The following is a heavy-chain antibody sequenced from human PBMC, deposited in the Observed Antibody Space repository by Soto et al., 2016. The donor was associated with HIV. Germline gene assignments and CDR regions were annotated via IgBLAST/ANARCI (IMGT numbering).Heavy chain of an antibody. CDR2: LYTGGST. Sequence: EVQLVETGGDLIQPGGSLRLSCAASGFTVNSIYMTWVRQAPGKGLDWVSTLYTGGSTAYADSVKGRFTISRDNSKNTLYLQMSSLRVEDTAIYYCASGFPVAGTTAFDCWGQGTLVTVSS. D-gene: IGHD6-19*01. CDR1: GFTVNSIY. CDR3: ASGFPVAGTTAFDC. V-gene: IGHV3-53*02. J-gene: IGHJ4*02.